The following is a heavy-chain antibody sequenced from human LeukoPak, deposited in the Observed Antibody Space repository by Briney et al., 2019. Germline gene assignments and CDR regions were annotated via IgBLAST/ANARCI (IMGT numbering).Heavy chain of an antibody. J-gene: IGHJ4*02. CDR2: ISHTEGT. CDR3: ARIRCGHSGSVCYNH. V-gene: IGHV4-34*01. Sequence: SETLSLTCGVFGVSINDYYWSWIRQSPGRGLEWIGEISHTEGTRYNPSLESRVTMSVGTSENQLSLKLIFVTAADTAVYYCARIRCGHSGSVCYNHWGLGTLVTVSS. CDR1: GVSINDYY. D-gene: IGHD3-9*01.